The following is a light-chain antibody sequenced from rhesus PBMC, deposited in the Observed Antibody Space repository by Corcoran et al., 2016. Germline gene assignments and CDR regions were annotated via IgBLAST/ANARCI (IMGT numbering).Light chain of an antibody. CDR2: YAS. CDR1: QSVGST. V-gene: IGKV3-35*02. CDR3: QKYNDWPYS. Sequence: ETLMMQSPATLSLSPGERATLSCRASQSVGSTLARYQQKPGQAPRLLIYYASSRAPGIPDRFSGRGAGTEFTLTISSLDPEDVGVYYCQKYNDWPYSFGQGTKVEIK. J-gene: IGKJ2*01.